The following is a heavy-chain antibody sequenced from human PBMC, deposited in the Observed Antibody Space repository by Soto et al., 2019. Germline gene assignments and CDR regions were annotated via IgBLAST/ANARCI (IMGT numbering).Heavy chain of an antibody. J-gene: IGHJ6*02. CDR3: ARVYCSGGSCCSSCGMDV. V-gene: IGHV1-69*06. D-gene: IGHD2-15*01. CDR1: GGTFSSYA. Sequence: SVKVSCKASGGTFSSYAISWVRQAPGQGLEWMGGIIPIFGTANYAQKFQGRVTITADKSTSTAYMELSSLRSEDTAVYYCARVYCSGGSCCSSCGMDVWGQGTMVTVSS. CDR2: IIPIFGTA.